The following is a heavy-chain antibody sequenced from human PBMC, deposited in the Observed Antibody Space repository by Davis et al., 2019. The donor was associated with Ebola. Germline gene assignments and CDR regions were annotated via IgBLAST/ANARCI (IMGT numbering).Heavy chain of an antibody. CDR2: IYSGDSDT. CDR3: ARHRPMSLGYRYFDF. D-gene: IGHD5-12*01. CDR1: GYIFTTSW. Sequence: GESLKISCKASGYIFTTSWIGWVRQMPGKGLEWMGIIYSGDSDTRYSPSFQGQVTISVDKSISIAYLQWSSLKASDTAMYYCARHRPMSLGYRYFDFWGQGTLVTVSS. J-gene: IGHJ4*02. V-gene: IGHV5-51*01.